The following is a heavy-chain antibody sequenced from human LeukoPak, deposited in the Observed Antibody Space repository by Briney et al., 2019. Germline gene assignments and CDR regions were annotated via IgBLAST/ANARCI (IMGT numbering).Heavy chain of an antibody. V-gene: IGHV1-2*02. CDR2: LNPNSGGT. CDR1: GYTVTGYY. D-gene: IGHD3-22*01. CDR3: ARDPTTYYYDSSGYYFDY. J-gene: IGHJ4*01. Sequence: ASVKVSCKASGYTVTGYYMHWVRQAPGQGLEWMGWLNPNSGGTNYAQKFQGRVTMTRDTSISTAYMELSRLRSDDTAVYYCARDPTTYYYDSSGYYFDYWGHGTLVTVSS.